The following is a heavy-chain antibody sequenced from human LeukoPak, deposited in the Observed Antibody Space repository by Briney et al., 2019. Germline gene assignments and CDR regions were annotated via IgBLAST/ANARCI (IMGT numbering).Heavy chain of an antibody. CDR1: GGTFSSYG. CDR3: ARDFARGVIITADAFDI. J-gene: IGHJ3*02. V-gene: IGHV1-18*01. Sequence: ASVKVSCKASGGTFSSYGISWVRQAPGQGLEWMGWISAYNGNTNYAQKLQGRVTMTTDTSTSTAYMELRSLRSDDTAVYYCARDFARGVIITADAFDIWGQGTMVTVSS. CDR2: ISAYNGNT. D-gene: IGHD3-10*01.